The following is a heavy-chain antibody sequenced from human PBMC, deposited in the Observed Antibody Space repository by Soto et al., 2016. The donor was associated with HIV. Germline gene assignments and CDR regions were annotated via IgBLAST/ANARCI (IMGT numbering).Heavy chain of an antibody. Sequence: DVLLVEAGGGLVQPGGSLRLSCAGSGFTFSRYWMHWVRQAPGKGLEWVSSIKSSRNHIFYGDSAKGRFIISRDDANNVLYLQMNRLTAEDTAVYYCARATNVDILTGTYDAFDTWGQGTAVVVSS. CDR2: IKSSRNHI. D-gene: IGHD3-9*01. J-gene: IGHJ3*02. V-gene: IGHV3-21*06. CDR3: ARATNVDILTGTYDAFDT. CDR1: GFTFSRYW.